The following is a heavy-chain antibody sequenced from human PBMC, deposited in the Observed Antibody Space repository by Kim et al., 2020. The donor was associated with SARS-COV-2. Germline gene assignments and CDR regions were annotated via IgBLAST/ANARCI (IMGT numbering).Heavy chain of an antibody. CDR1: GAPLIPAG. V-gene: IGHV3-30*18. Sequence: GGSLRLSCVVSGAPLIPAGFHWVRQAPGKGLEWVTFISSYGHERYYEDSVKGRFTITRDNSRNKLYLEMHNLRVEDTAVYYCAQGGAGSEYYYMEVWGTG. D-gene: IGHD3-10*01. CDR3: AQGGAGSEYYYMEV. CDR2: ISSYGHER. J-gene: IGHJ6*03.